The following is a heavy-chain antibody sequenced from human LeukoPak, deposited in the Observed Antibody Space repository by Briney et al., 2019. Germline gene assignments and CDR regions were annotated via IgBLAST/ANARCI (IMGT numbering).Heavy chain of an antibody. D-gene: IGHD3-10*01. CDR1: GGSISSSSYY. CDR2: IYYSGST. J-gene: IGHJ4*02. CDR3: ARSRLFGPGSKYYFEN. V-gene: IGHV4-39*07. Sequence: SETLSLTCTVSGGSISSSSYYWGWIRQPPGKGLEWIGSIYYSGSTYYNPSLKSRVTMSVDTSKNQFSLKLSSVTAADTAVYYCARSRLFGPGSKYYFENWGQGTLVTVSS.